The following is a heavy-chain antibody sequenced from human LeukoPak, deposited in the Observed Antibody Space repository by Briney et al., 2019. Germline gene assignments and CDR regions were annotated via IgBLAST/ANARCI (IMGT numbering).Heavy chain of an antibody. V-gene: IGHV7-4-1*02. D-gene: IGHD6-19*01. CDR1: GYTFTRYA. CDR3: AIDQPVAGVSNFDS. Sequence: ASVKVSCKASGYTFTRYAMNWLRQAPGQGLEWMGWINPNTGNPTYAQAFTGRFVFSLDTSVSTAYLQISSLNTADTAVYYCAIDQPVAGVSNFDSWGQGTLVTVSS. J-gene: IGHJ4*02. CDR2: INPNTGNP.